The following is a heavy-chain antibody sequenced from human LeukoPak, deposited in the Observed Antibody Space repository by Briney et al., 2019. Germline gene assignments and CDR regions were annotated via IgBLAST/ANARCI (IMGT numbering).Heavy chain of an antibody. CDR1: DASISSYY. CDR2: VHYSGIT. D-gene: IGHD1-1*01. CDR3: ASQLGGTTFH. J-gene: IGHJ4*02. Sequence: PSETLSLTCTVSDASISSYYWSWIRQPPGQGLEWIGYVHYSGITDYNPSLQSRVTISLDTSKSQFSLKLSSVTATDTAVYYCASQLGGTTFHWGQGTLVTVSS. V-gene: IGHV4-59*03.